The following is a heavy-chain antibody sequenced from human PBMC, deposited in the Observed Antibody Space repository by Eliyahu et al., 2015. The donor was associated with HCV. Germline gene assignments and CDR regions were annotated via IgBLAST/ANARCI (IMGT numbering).Heavy chain of an antibody. D-gene: IGHD6-19*01. CDR3: AKDTQDSGWYCEFDY. V-gene: IGHV3-9*01. Sequence: EVQLVESGGGLVQPGRSLRLSCAASGFTFDDYAMHWVRQAPGKGLEWVSGISWNSGSIGYADSVKGRFTISRDNAKNSLYLQMNSLRAEDTALYYCAKDTQDSGWYCEFDYWGQGTLVTVSS. CDR1: GFTFDDYA. J-gene: IGHJ4*02. CDR2: ISWNSGSI.